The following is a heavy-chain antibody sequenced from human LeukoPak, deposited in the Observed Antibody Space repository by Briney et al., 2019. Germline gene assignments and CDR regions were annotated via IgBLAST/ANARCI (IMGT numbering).Heavy chain of an antibody. CDR2: ISASGST. Sequence: GGSLRLSCAASGLTVSSNYMSWVRQAPGKGLEWVSLISASGSTSCADSVKGRFTISRDNAKNSLYLQMNNLRVEDTAVYYCARDRGAVTGQYFDYWGQGTLVTVSS. CDR1: GLTVSSNY. D-gene: IGHD6-19*01. J-gene: IGHJ4*02. CDR3: ARDRGAVTGQYFDY. V-gene: IGHV3-53*01.